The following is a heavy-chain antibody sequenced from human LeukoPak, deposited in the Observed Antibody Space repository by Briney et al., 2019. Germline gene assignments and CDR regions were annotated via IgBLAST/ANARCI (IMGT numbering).Heavy chain of an antibody. V-gene: IGHV3-11*05. CDR1: GFSVSDYS. CDR3: TRERRGSYYAFES. D-gene: IGHD3-16*01. Sequence: PGGSLRLSCAASGFSVSDYSISWIRQSPGKGPEWISYVMSGRGSTNYADSVKGRFTISRDNAKNSVALQLDGLRADDTAGYFCTRERRGSYYAFESWGQGTLVTVSS. J-gene: IGHJ4*02. CDR2: VMSGRGST.